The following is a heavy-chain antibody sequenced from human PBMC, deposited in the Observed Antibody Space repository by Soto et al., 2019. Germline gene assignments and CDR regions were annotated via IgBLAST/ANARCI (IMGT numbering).Heavy chain of an antibody. CDR1: GGSFSRGGYY. V-gene: IGHV4-31*03. CDR2: IYYTGGT. CDR3: ARKDSGYADYMDV. Sequence: QVQLQESGPGLVKPSQTLSLTCTVSGGSFSRGGYYWSWIRQHPGKGLEWIGYIYYTGGTYYNPSLKSRVTISVDTSENQFSLRLSSVTAADTAVYYWARKDSGYADYMDVWGKGTTVTVSS. J-gene: IGHJ6*03. D-gene: IGHD5-12*01.